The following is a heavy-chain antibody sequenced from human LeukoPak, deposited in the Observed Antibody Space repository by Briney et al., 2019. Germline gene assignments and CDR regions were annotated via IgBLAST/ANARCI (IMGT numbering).Heavy chain of an antibody. CDR1: GFTFSSYE. D-gene: IGHD5-18*01. J-gene: IGHJ5*02. CDR2: ISSSGSTI. Sequence: GGSLRLSCAASGFTFSSYEMNWVRQAPGKGLEWVSYISSSGSTIYYADSVKGRFTISRDNAKNSLYLQMNSLRAEDTAVYYCTRAEGYSYGVNWFDPWGQGTLVTVSS. CDR3: TRAEGYSYGVNWFDP. V-gene: IGHV3-48*03.